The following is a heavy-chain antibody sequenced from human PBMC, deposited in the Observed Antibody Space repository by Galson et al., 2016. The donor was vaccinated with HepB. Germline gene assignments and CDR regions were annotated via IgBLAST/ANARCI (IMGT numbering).Heavy chain of an antibody. D-gene: IGHD3-10*01. CDR2: ITGSNTYR. J-gene: IGHJ4*02. CDR3: ARDRHGSGTYFDY. Sequence: SLRLSCAASGFTFSDYYMSWIRQAPGKGLEWVSYITGSNTYRKYADSVKGRFTISRDNAKNSLYLQMNSLRAEDTAVYYCARDRHGSGTYFDYWGPGTLITGSS. CDR1: GFTFSDYY. V-gene: IGHV3-11*06.